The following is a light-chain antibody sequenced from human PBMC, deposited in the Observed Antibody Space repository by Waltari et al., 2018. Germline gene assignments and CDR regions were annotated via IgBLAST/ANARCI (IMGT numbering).Light chain of an antibody. CDR1: QSVSSSY. V-gene: IGKV3-20*01. J-gene: IGKJ1*01. Sequence: EIVLTQSPGTLSLSPGERATLSCRASQSVSSSYLAWYQQKPGQAPRLLIYAASSRATGIPDRFSGSGCGTDFTLTISRLEPEDFAVYYCQQYGSSPQTFGQGTKVEIK. CDR2: AAS. CDR3: QQYGSSPQT.